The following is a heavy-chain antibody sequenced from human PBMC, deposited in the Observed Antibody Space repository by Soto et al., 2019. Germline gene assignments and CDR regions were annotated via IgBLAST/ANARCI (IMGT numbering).Heavy chain of an antibody. J-gene: IGHJ4*02. CDR3: ARDLDSSSSFDY. CDR2: ISSSSSYI. V-gene: IGHV3-21*01. Sequence: GGSLRLSCAASGFTFSSYSMNWVRQAPGKGLEWVSSISSSSSYIYYVDSVKGRFTISRDNAKNSLYLQMNSLRAEDTAVYYCARDLDSSSSFDYWGQGTLVTVSS. D-gene: IGHD6-6*01. CDR1: GFTFSSYS.